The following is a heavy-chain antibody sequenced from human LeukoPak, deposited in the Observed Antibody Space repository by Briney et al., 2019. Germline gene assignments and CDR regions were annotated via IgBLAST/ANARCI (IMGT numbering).Heavy chain of an antibody. Sequence: GGSLRLSCVASGFSFSTNPMSWVRQAPGKGLEWVSAISPDRTYYADSVKGRLTISRDNYKNTVDLHINSPRAEDTAIYYCVKEHVDRAFTRSFEIWGQGTVVTVSS. V-gene: IGHV3-23*01. J-gene: IGHJ3*02. D-gene: IGHD3-10*01. CDR3: VKEHVDRAFTRSFEI. CDR2: ISPDRT. CDR1: GFSFSTNP.